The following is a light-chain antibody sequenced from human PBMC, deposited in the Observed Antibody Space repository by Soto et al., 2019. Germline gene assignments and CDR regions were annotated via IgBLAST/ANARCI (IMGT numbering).Light chain of an antibody. Sequence: DIQMTQSPSTLSGSVGDRVTITCRASQTISSWLAWYQQKPGKAPKLLIYKASSLESGVPSRFSGSGSRTEFTLTISSLQPDDFATYYCQQDNSYPLTFGGGTKVDIK. J-gene: IGKJ4*01. CDR2: KAS. V-gene: IGKV1-5*03. CDR3: QQDNSYPLT. CDR1: QTISSW.